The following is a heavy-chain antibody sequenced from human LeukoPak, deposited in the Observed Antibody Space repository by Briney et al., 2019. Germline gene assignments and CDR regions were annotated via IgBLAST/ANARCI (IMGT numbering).Heavy chain of an antibody. CDR1: GYTFTSYY. CDR3: ARLGAAAGDY. V-gene: IGHV1-46*01. CDR2: INPSGGST. J-gene: IGHJ4*02. D-gene: IGHD6-13*01. Sequence: ASVKVSCTASGYTFTSYYMHWVRQAPGQGLEWMGIINPSGGSTSYAQKFQGRVTMTRDRSTSTVYMELSSLRFEDTAVYYCARLGAAAGDYWGEGPLVTVSS.